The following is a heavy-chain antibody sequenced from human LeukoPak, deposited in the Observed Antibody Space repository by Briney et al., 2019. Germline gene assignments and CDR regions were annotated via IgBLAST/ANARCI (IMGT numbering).Heavy chain of an antibody. J-gene: IGHJ4*02. CDR1: GFTFSSYS. CDR3: ARDEGQRLPLDY. V-gene: IGHV3-48*01. D-gene: IGHD6-19*01. CDR2: ISSSGSSI. Sequence: GGSLRLSCAASGFTFSSYSMNWVRQAPGKGLEWVSYISSSGSSIYYADSVKGRFTISRDNAKNSLYLQMNSLRAEDTAVYYCARDEGQRLPLDYWGQGTLVTVSS.